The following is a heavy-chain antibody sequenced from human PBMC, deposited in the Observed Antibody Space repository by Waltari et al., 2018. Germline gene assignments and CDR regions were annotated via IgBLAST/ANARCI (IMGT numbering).Heavy chain of an antibody. CDR2: MNPNSGKT. V-gene: IGHV1-8*01. D-gene: IGHD5-12*01. CDR3: ARAHRDGYNQNFDY. CDR1: GYTFTSYD. J-gene: IGHJ4*02. Sequence: QVQLVQSGAEVKKPGASVKVSCKASGYTFTSYDINWVRQATGQGLEWMGGMNPNSGKTGYAQKVQGRVTMTRNTSIRTAYMGRSSLRAEETAVYYCARAHRDGYNQNFDYWGQGTLVTVSS.